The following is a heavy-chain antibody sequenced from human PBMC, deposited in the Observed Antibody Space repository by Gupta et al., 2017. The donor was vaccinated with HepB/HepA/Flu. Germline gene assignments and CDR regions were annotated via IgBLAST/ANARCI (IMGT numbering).Heavy chain of an antibody. J-gene: IGHJ4*02. CDR2: IYYTGGT. V-gene: IGHV4-39*01. D-gene: IGHD2-15*01. CDR1: GGSITTTSYY. CDR3: ASQSGYCSGGTCYNLYYFDY. Sequence: QLQLQESGPGLVKPSETLSLTCTVSGGSITTTSYYWGWIRQPPGKGLELIGNIYYTGGTYYNPSLKSRVTISVDASKNQFSLRLSSVTAADTAVYYCASQSGYCSGGTCYNLYYFDYWGQGALVTVSS.